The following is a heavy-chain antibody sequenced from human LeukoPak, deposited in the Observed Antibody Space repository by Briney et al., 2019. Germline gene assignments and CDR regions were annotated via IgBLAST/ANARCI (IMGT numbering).Heavy chain of an antibody. J-gene: IGHJ4*02. CDR1: GFTFSSYA. Sequence: PGGSLRLSCAASGFTFSSYAMSWVRQAPGKGLEWVSYISSSSSYTNYADSVKGRFTISRDNAKNSLYLQMNSLRAEDTAVYYCARDDYGDNPLDYWGQGTLVTVSS. V-gene: IGHV3-21*05. D-gene: IGHD4-17*01. CDR2: ISSSSSYT. CDR3: ARDDYGDNPLDY.